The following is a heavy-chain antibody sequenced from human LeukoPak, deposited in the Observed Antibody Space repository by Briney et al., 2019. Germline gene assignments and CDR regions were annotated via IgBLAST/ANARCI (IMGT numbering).Heavy chain of an antibody. J-gene: IGHJ4*02. CDR3: ARATRLLADY. CDR2: IFYSGST. D-gene: IGHD3-3*02. V-gene: IGHV4-39*07. CDR1: GGSISSRSHY. Sequence: SETLSLTCSVSGGSISSRSHYWGWIRQTPGKGLEWIGSIFYSGSTNYNPSLKSRVTISVDTSKNQFSLELYSVTAADTAVYYCARATRLLADYWGQGTLVTVSS.